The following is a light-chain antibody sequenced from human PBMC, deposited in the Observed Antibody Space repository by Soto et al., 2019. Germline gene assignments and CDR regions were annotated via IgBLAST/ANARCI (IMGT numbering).Light chain of an antibody. CDR3: QQYNSWLWT. CDR1: QSVSSK. Sequence: EIVMTQSPATLSVSPGEGATLSCRAGQSVSSKLAWYQQKPGQAPRLLIYGASTRATGIPARFSGSGSGTEFTLIISSLQSEDSAVYYCQQYNSWLWTFGQGTKVDIK. J-gene: IGKJ1*01. V-gene: IGKV3-15*01. CDR2: GAS.